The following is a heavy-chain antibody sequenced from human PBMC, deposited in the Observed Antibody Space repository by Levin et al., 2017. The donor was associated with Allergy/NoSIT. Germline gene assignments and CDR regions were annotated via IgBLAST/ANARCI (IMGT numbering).Heavy chain of an antibody. V-gene: IGHV3-73*01. CDR1: GFSFSDSA. CDR2: IRNKDNNYAT. J-gene: IGHJ6*02. D-gene: IGHD2-15*01. Sequence: GESLKISCAASGFSFSDSAIHWVRQSSGKGLEWVGRIRNKDNNYATAFAASVKGRFTVSRDDSENMVYLQMSSLKTEDTAVYYCTRRGGDNTYSRYGMDVWGQGTSVTVSS. CDR3: TRRGGDNTYSRYGMDV.